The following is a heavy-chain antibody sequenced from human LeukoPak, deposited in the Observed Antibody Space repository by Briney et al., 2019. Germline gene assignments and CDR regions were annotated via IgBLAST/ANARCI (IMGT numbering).Heavy chain of an antibody. CDR1: GGSISSYY. V-gene: IGHV4-59*01. Sequence: SETLSLTCTVPGGSISSYYWSWIRQPPGKGLEWIGYIYYSGSTNYNPSLKRRVTISVDTSKNQFSLKLSSVTAADTAVYYCARRGYYDSSGLDYWGQGTLVTVSS. J-gene: IGHJ4*02. CDR2: IYYSGST. D-gene: IGHD3-22*01. CDR3: ARRGYYDSSGLDY.